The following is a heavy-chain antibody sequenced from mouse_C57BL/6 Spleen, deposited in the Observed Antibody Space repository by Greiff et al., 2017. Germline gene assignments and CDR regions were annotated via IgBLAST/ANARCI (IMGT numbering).Heavy chain of an antibody. Sequence: VQLQQSGPGLVQPSQSLSITCTVSGFSLTSYGVHWVRQSPGKGLEWLGVIWSGGSTDYNAAFISRLSISKDNSKSQVFFKMNSLQADDTAIYYCARGPYFDYWGQGTTLTVSS. CDR2: IWSGGST. CDR3: ARGPYFDY. J-gene: IGHJ2*01. V-gene: IGHV2-2*01. CDR1: GFSLTSYG.